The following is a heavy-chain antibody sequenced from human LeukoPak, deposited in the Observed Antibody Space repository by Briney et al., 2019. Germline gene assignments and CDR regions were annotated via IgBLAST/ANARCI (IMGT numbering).Heavy chain of an antibody. Sequence: SETLSLTCAVYGGSFSGYYWSWIRQPPGKGLEWIGEINHSGSTNYNPSLKSRVTISVDTSKNQFSLKLSSVTAADTAVYYCARGDFWSGYYWSRGWFDPWGQGTLVTASS. CDR3: ARGDFWSGYYWSRGWFDP. CDR1: GGSFSGYY. V-gene: IGHV4-34*01. J-gene: IGHJ5*02. CDR2: INHSGST. D-gene: IGHD3-3*01.